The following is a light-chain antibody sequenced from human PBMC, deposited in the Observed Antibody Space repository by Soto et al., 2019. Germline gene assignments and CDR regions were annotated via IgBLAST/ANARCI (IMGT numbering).Light chain of an antibody. Sequence: EVVFTQSPATLSLSPGEGATLSCSASQSISSSYLSWYQQKPGQAPRLLIFGASTRAYGIPVRFSGSGRGSGTDFTLTISSLQPEDFATYYCQQYNNYSTFGQGTRLEI. CDR1: QSISSSY. V-gene: IGKV3D-7*01. CDR2: GAS. J-gene: IGKJ5*01. CDR3: QQYNNYST.